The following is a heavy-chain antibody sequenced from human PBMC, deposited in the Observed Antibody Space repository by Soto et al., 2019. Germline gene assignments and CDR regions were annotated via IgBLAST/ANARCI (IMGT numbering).Heavy chain of an antibody. V-gene: IGHV3-23*01. CDR3: AKDRRRYCSSTSCPHYGMDV. J-gene: IGHJ6*02. Sequence: LRLSCAASGFTFSSYAMSWVRQAPGKGLEWVSAISGSGGSTYYADSVKGRFTISRDNSKNTLYLQMNSLRAEDTAVYYCAKDRRRYCSSTSCPHYGMDVWGQGTTVTVSS. CDR2: ISGSGGST. D-gene: IGHD2-2*01. CDR1: GFTFSSYA.